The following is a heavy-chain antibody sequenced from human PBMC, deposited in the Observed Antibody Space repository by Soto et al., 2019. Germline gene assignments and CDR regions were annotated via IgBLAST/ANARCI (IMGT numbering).Heavy chain of an antibody. D-gene: IGHD3-16*02. CDR1: GGSFSGYY. J-gene: IGHJ4*02. CDR2: INHSGST. V-gene: IGHV4-34*01. Sequence: ASETLSLTCAVYGGSFSGYYWSWIRQPPGKGLEWIGEINHSGSTNYNPSLKSRVTISVDTSKNQFSLKLSSVTAADTAVYYCARGRPGSSIASYDYVWGSYRLSPYYFDYWGQGTLVTVSS. CDR3: ARGRPGSSIASYDYVWGSYRLSPYYFDY.